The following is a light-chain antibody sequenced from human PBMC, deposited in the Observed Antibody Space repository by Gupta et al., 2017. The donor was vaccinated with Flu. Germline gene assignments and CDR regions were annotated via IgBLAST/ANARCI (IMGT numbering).Light chain of an antibody. CDR1: TGAVTTTYY. CDR3: LLYDGGIWV. Sequence: QPVVTPEPSLTVSPGGTVTLTCASSTGAVTTTYYPNWFQLKPEQALRVLIYSTNNTAAWTPARFSGSLCGGKAALTLSGGQAEAEDDYYCLLYDGGIWVFGGGTKLTVL. J-gene: IGLJ3*02. CDR2: STN. V-gene: IGLV7-43*01.